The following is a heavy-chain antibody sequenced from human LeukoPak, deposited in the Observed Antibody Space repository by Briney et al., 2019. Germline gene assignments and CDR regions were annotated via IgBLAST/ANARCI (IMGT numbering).Heavy chain of an antibody. CDR3: AKDRSSSSPDYFDY. Sequence: GGSLRLSCAASGFTFDDYTMHRVRQAPGKGLEWVSLISWDGGSTYYADSVKGRFTISRDNSKNSLYLQMNSLRTEDTALYYCAKDRSSSSPDYFDYWGQGTLVTVSS. D-gene: IGHD6-6*01. V-gene: IGHV3-43*01. J-gene: IGHJ4*02. CDR2: ISWDGGST. CDR1: GFTFDDYT.